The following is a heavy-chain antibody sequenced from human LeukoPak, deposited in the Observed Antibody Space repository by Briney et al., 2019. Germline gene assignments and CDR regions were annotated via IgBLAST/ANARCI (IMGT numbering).Heavy chain of an antibody. CDR1: GGSFSGYY. Sequence: SETLSLTCAVYGGSFSGYYWSWIRQPPGKGLEWIGEINHSGSTNYNPSLKSRVTISVDTSKNQFSLKLSSVTAADTAVDYCARDEGGSYLIRGFDPWGQGTLVTVSS. V-gene: IGHV4-34*01. CDR3: ARDEGGSYLIRGFDP. D-gene: IGHD1-26*01. CDR2: INHSGST. J-gene: IGHJ5*02.